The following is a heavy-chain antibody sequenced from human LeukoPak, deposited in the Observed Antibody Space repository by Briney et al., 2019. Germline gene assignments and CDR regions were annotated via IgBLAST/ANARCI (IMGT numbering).Heavy chain of an antibody. D-gene: IGHD6-13*01. J-gene: IGHJ6*03. V-gene: IGHV4-4*07. Sequence: SETLSLTCTVSGGSISSYYWSWIRQPAGKGLEWIGRIYTSGSTNYNPSLKSRVTMSVDTSKNQFSLKLSSVTAADTAVYYCARSAQLVRGHYYYYYMDVWGKGTTVTVSS. CDR1: GGSISSYY. CDR2: IYTSGST. CDR3: ARSAQLVRGHYYYYYMDV.